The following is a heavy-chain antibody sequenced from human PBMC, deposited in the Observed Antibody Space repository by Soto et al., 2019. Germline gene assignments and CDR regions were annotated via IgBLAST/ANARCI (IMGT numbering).Heavy chain of an antibody. CDR3: ARLHGDYNYYYGMDV. CDR2: IYPGDSDT. Sequence: GESLNLSCKGSGYSFSSYWIGWVRQMPGKGLEWMGIIYPGDSDTRYSPSFQGQVTISADKSISTAYLQWSSLKASDTAMYYCARLHGDYNYYYGMDVWGQGTTVTVSS. J-gene: IGHJ6*02. CDR1: GYSFSSYW. V-gene: IGHV5-51*01. D-gene: IGHD4-17*01.